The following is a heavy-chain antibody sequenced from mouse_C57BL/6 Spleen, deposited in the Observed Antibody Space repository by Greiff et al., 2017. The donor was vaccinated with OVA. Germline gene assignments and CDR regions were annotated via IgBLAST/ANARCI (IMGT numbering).Heavy chain of an antibody. D-gene: IGHD3-1*01. CDR3: ARRRGSSYYAMDY. V-gene: IGHV1-80*01. CDR2: IYPGDGDT. Sequence: QVQLKQSGAELVKPGASVKISCKASGYAFSSYWMNWVKQRPGKGLEWIGQIYPGDGDTNYNGKFKGKATLTADKSSSTAYMQLSSLTSEDSAVYFCARRRGSSYYAMDYWGQGTSVTVSS. CDR1: GYAFSSYW. J-gene: IGHJ4*01.